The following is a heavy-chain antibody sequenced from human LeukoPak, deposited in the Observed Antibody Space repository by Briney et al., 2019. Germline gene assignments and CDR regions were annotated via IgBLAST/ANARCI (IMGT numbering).Heavy chain of an antibody. CDR3: ARNQYSSSSSYDY. D-gene: IGHD6-6*01. J-gene: IGHJ4*02. CDR1: GFTFSDYY. CDR2: ISSSGSTI. Sequence: GGSLRLSCAASGFTFSDYYMSWIRQAPGKGLEWVSYISSSGSTIYYADSVKGRFTISRDNAKNSLYLQMNSLRAEDTAVYYCARNQYSSSSSYDYWGQGTLVTVSS. V-gene: IGHV3-11*01.